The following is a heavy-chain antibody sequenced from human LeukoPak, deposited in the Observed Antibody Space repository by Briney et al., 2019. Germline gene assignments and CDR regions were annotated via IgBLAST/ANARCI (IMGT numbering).Heavy chain of an antibody. D-gene: IGHD3-10*01. J-gene: IGHJ6*03. CDR1: GGSISSYY. V-gene: IGHV4-59*01. CDR2: IYYSGST. Sequence: SETLSLTCTVSGGSISSYYWSWIRQPPGKGLEWIGYIYYSGSTNYNPSLKSRVTISVDTSKNQFSLKLSSVTAADTAVYYCARVVQESGGFGELFDYYYYMDVWGKGTTVTVSS. CDR3: ARVVQESGGFGELFDYYYYMDV.